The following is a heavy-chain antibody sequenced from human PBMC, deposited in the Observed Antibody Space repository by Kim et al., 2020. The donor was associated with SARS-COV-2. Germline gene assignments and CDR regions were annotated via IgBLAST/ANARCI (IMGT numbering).Heavy chain of an antibody. CDR1: GYRFTNYW. Sequence: GESLKISCTGSGYRFTNYWIGWARQMSGKGLEWMGIIYPGDSDTRYIPSFQGRVTISADKSITTAYLQWSSLKASDTAIYYCARPRGTGTAFDYWGQGTLVTVSS. CDR3: ARPRGTGTAFDY. V-gene: IGHV5-51*01. D-gene: IGHD1-1*01. CDR2: IYPGDSDT. J-gene: IGHJ4*02.